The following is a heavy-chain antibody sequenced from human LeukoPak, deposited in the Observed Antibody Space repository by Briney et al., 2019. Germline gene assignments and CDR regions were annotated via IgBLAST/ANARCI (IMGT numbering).Heavy chain of an antibody. CDR2: IYPGDPDT. J-gene: IGHJ4*02. CDR3: ARPEKYSSSSFDY. Sequence: GESLKISCKGSGYSFTSYWIGWVRQMPGKGLEWMGIIYPGDPDTRYSPSFQGQVTISADKSISTAYLRWSSLKASDTAMYYCARPEKYSSSSFDYWGQGTLVTVSS. CDR1: GYSFTSYW. V-gene: IGHV5-51*01. D-gene: IGHD6-6*01.